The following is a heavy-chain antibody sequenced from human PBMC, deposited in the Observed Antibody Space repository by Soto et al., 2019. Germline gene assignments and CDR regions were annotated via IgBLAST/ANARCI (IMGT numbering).Heavy chain of an antibody. CDR2: IIPIFGTA. Sequence: SVKVSCKASGGTFSSYAISWVRQAPGQGLEWMGGIIPIFGTANYAQKFQGRVTITADESTSTAYMELSSRRSEDTAVYYCARESQRPTSRSNSYYYGMDVWGQGTTGTVSS. CDR1: GGTFSSYA. D-gene: IGHD2-2*01. J-gene: IGHJ6*02. V-gene: IGHV1-69*13. CDR3: ARESQRPTSRSNSYYYGMDV.